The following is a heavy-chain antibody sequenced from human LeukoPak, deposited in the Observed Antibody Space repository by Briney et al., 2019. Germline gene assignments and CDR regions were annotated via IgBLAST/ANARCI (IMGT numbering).Heavy chain of an antibody. CDR3: ARSVTPHWYFDL. CDR2: IYYSGST. J-gene: IGHJ2*01. Sequence: SETLSLTCTVSGGSISSSSYYWGWIRQPPGKGLEWIGSIYYSGSTYYNPSLKSRVTISVDTSKNQFSLKLSSVTAADTAVYYCARSVTPHWYFDLWGRGTLVTVSS. D-gene: IGHD4-17*01. V-gene: IGHV4-39*07. CDR1: GGSISSSSYY.